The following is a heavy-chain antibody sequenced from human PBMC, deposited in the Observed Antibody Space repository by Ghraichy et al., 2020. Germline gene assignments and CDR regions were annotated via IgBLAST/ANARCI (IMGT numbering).Heavy chain of an antibody. CDR1: GFPFSSYS. CDR3: ARGYNYDFNWYFDL. CDR2: INSRSDTI. Sequence: GESLNISCAASGFPFSSYSMDWVRQAPGEGLEWVASINSRSDTIFYTDSVKGRFAISRDNAKNSLFLQVNSLRAEDTAVYYCARGYNYDFNWYFDLWGRGPLVPVSS. V-gene: IGHV3-21*01. J-gene: IGHJ2*01. D-gene: IGHD5-18*01.